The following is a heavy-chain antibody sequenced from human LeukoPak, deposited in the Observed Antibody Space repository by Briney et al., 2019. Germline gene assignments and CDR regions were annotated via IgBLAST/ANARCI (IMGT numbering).Heavy chain of an antibody. CDR3: ARLHHDSSGYYLDY. CDR2: IYSAETT. CDR1: GFTVSSNF. J-gene: IGHJ4*02. D-gene: IGHD3-22*01. V-gene: IGHV3-53*01. Sequence: PGGSLRLSCAASGFTVSSNFMSWVRPAPGPGLEWVSVIYSAETTYYADSVKCRFTISRDNSKNTLYLQMNSLRVEDTAVYYCARLHHDSSGYYLDYWGQGTLVTVSS.